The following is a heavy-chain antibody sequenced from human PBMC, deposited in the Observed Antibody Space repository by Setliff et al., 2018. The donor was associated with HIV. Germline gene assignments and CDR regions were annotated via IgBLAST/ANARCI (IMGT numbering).Heavy chain of an antibody. CDR3: ARDRGTGTKLPYWYFDL. J-gene: IGHJ2*01. Sequence: PGGSLRLSCAASTFTASSYHMNWVRQSPGKGLEWVSYTSSSGSIIYYADSVKGRFTISRDNSKNTLYLQMNSLRAEDTAVYYCARDRGTGTKLPYWYFDLWGRGTLVTVSS. V-gene: IGHV3-48*01. D-gene: IGHD1-7*01. CDR2: TSSSGSII. CDR1: TFTASSYH.